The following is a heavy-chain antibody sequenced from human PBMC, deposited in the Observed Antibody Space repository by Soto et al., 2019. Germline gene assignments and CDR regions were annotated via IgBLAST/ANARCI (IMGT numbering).Heavy chain of an antibody. V-gene: IGHV4-34*01. J-gene: IGHJ1*01. CDR3: ARGHLSPRITIFGVVIMGYFQH. CDR2: INHSGST. CDR1: GGSFSGYY. D-gene: IGHD3-3*01. Sequence: QVQLQQWGAGLLKPSETLSLTCAVYGGSFSGYYWSWIRQPPGKGLEWIGEINHSGSTNYNPSLKSRVTISVDTSKNQFSRKLSSVTAADTAVYYCARGHLSPRITIFGVVIMGYFQHWGQGTLVTVSS.